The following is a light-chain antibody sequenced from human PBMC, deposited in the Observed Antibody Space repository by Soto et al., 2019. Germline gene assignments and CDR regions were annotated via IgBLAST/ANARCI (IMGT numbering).Light chain of an antibody. CDR3: SSYTSSSTLWV. J-gene: IGLJ3*02. CDR2: DVT. CDR1: SSDIGGYNY. V-gene: IGLV2-14*03. Sequence: QAVVTQPASVSGSPGQSITISCTGTSSDIGGYNYVSWYQHHPGKAPKLMIYDVTNRPSGVSNRFSGSKSGNTASLTISGLQAEDEADYYCSSYTSSSTLWVFGGGTKLTVL.